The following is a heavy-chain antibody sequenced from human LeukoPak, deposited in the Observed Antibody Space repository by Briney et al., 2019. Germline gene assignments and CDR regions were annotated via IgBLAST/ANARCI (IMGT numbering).Heavy chain of an antibody. CDR1: GFTFSSYA. D-gene: IGHD3-10*01. Sequence: GGSLRLSCAASGFTFSSYAMSWVRQTPGKGLEWVSTISGNAASTYYADSVKGRFTTSRDNAKNTLYLHLHSLRADDTAVYYCAKDGLWFGESQYYFDFWGQGTLVTVSS. V-gene: IGHV3-23*01. CDR2: ISGNAAST. CDR3: AKDGLWFGESQYYFDF. J-gene: IGHJ4*02.